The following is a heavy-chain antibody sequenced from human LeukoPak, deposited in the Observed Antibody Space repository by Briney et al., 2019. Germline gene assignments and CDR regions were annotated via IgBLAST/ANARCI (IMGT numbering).Heavy chain of an antibody. CDR1: GFTFSSYG. V-gene: IGHV3-33*01. J-gene: IGHJ4*02. D-gene: IGHD5/OR15-5a*01. Sequence: GGSLSLSCAASGFTFSSYGMHWVRQAPGKGLVWVAMIWYDGSNTYYADSVKGRFTISRDNSKNTLFLQMDSLRAEDTAVYYCARDRSTTHFDYWGQGTLVTVSS. CDR3: ARDRSTTHFDY. CDR2: IWYDGSNT.